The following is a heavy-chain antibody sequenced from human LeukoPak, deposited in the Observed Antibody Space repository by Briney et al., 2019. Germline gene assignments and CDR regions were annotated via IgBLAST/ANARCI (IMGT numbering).Heavy chain of an antibody. V-gene: IGHV1-8*03. CDR2: INPNSGNT. CDR3: ARGSSGSYLRYYYYMDV. Sequence: GASVKVSCKASGYTFTGYYMHWVRQAPGQGLEWMGWINPNSGNTGYAQKFQGRVTITRNTSISTAYKELSSLRSEDTAVYYCARGSSGSYLRYYYYMDVWGKGTTVTVSS. J-gene: IGHJ6*03. CDR1: GYTFTGYY. D-gene: IGHD1-26*01.